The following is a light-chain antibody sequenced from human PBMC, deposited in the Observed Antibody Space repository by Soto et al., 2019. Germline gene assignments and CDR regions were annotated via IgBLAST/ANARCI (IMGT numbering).Light chain of an antibody. CDR1: SSDVGGYNY. CDR2: EVT. J-gene: IGLJ1*01. CDR3: SSYTSRSNPGV. Sequence: QSALTEPASLSGSRGQSITISCTGTSSDVGGYNYVSWYQQHPGKAPKLIIYEVTNRPSGVSNRFSGSKSGNRASLTISGLQAEDEADYYCSSYTSRSNPGVFGTGTKV. V-gene: IGLV2-14*01.